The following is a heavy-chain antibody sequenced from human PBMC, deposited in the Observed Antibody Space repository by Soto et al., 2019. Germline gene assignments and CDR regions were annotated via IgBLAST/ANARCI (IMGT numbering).Heavy chain of an antibody. D-gene: IGHD2-2*02. J-gene: IGHJ4*02. Sequence: EVQLLDSGGGLVQPGGSLRLSCTASGFTFSDYAMSWVRQPPGKGLEWVSVISAGGGTYYADSAKGRFTVSRANSKNTLYLKMDSLRDEDTAVYYCANVPICCSSTSGYTEGVDYWGQGTLVTVSS. V-gene: IGHV3-23*01. CDR2: ISAGGGT. CDR3: ANVPICCSSTSGYTEGVDY. CDR1: GFTFSDYA.